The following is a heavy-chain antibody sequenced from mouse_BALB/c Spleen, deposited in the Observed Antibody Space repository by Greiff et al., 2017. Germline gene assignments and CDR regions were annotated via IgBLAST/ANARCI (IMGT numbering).Heavy chain of an antibody. CDR2: IYPGDGDT. Sequence: VQLQQSGPELVKPGASVKISCKASGYAFSSSWMNWVKQRPGQGLEWIGRIYPGDGDTNYNGKFKGKATLTADKSSSTAYMQLSSLTSVDSAVYFCARVQIYYDYDGYAMDYWGQGTSVTVSS. CDR3: ARVQIYYDYDGYAMDY. J-gene: IGHJ4*01. CDR1: GYAFSSSW. V-gene: IGHV1-82*01. D-gene: IGHD2-4*01.